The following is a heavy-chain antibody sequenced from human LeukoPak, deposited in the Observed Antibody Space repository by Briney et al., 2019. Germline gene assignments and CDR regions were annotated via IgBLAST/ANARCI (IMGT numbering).Heavy chain of an antibody. V-gene: IGHV3-23*01. CDR1: GFTFSSYA. CDR3: AKWHYDFWSGYYSFTYFDY. J-gene: IGHJ4*02. CDR2: ISGSGGST. D-gene: IGHD3-3*01. Sequence: PGGPLRLSCAASGFTFSSYAMSWVRQAPGKGLEWVSAISGSGGSTYYAGSVKGRFTISRDNSKNTLYLQMNSLRAEDTAVYYCAKWHYDFWSGYYSFTYFDYWGQGTLVTVSS.